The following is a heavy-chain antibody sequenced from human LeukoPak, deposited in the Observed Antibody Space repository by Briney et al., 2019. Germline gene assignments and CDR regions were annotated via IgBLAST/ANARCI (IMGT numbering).Heavy chain of an antibody. D-gene: IGHD3-22*01. CDR1: CYTFTSYG. V-gene: IGHV1-18*01. CDR3: ARGMGVVVITTVDY. Sequence: ASVKVSCKASCYTFTSYGISWVRQAPGQGLEWMGWISAHNGNTNYAQKLQGRVTMTTDTSTSTAYMELRSLRSDDTAVYYCARGMGVVVITTVDYWGQGTLVTVSS. J-gene: IGHJ4*02. CDR2: ISAHNGNT.